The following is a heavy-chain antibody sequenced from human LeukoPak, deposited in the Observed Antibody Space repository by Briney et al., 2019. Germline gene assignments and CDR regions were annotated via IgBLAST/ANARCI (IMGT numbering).Heavy chain of an antibody. D-gene: IGHD6-13*01. CDR2: INPNSGGT. Sequence: VASVKVSCKASGYTFTGYYMHWVRQAPGQGLEWMGWINPNSGGTNYAQKFQGRVTMARDTSISTAYMELSRLRSDDTAVYYCARESGTDAFDIWGQGTMVTVSS. V-gene: IGHV1-2*02. J-gene: IGHJ3*02. CDR1: GYTFTGYY. CDR3: ARESGTDAFDI.